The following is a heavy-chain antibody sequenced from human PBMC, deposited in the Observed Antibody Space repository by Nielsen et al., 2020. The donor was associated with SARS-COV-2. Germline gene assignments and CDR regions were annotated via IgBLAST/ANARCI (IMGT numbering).Heavy chain of an antibody. CDR3: ARDQTTVTGAEYYPH. CDR1: GYTFTTYA. Sequence: AAVQVSCKTSGYTFTTYAIHWVGQAPGQRLEWTGGINVRNTNRKYSEKFHGRDAITTDISASTAYMELSGLRSEYPAIYYCARDQTTVTGAEYYPHRGQGSFVSVSS. CDR2: INVRNTNR. V-gene: IGHV1-3*01. D-gene: IGHD4-17*01. J-gene: IGHJ1*01.